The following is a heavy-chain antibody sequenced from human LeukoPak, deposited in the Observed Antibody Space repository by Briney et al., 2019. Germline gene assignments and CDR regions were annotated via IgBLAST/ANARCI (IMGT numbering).Heavy chain of an antibody. V-gene: IGHV3-23*01. CDR3: ARDLGDYYDSSGYYYESDY. D-gene: IGHD3-22*01. J-gene: IGHJ4*02. CDR2: ISGSGGST. Sequence: GGSLRLSCAASGFTFSTDAMSWVRQAPGKGLEWVSAISGSGGSTSYADSVKGRFTISRDNSKNTLYLQMNSLRAEDTAVYYCARDLGDYYDSSGYYYESDYWGQGTLVTVSS. CDR1: GFTFSTDA.